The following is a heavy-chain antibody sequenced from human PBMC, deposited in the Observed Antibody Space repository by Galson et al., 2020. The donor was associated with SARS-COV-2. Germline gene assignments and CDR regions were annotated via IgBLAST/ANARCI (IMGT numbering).Heavy chain of an antibody. D-gene: IGHD3-10*01. V-gene: IGHV3-49*04. J-gene: IGHJ4*02. CDR2: IRSQAYGGPT. CDR1: GFTIGDRA. CDR3: TSMIQGGY. Sequence: GGSLRLSCKASGFTIGDRAMSWVRQAPGTGLEWVGFIRSQAYGGPTEYAASVKGRFIISRDDSKSIVYLQMNSLKTEDTAVYYCTSMIQGGYWGQGTLVTVSS.